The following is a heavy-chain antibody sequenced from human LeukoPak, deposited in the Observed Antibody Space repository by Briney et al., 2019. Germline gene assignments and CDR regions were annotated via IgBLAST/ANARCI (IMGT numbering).Heavy chain of an antibody. Sequence: SETLSLTCGVSGGSITNTNYWTWVRQPPGKGLEWIGEVNLQGSTNYNPSLMGRVAISVDKSENHISLQLTSVTAADTAVYYCARVRSTAAGLEYFQHWGQGTLVTVSS. J-gene: IGHJ1*01. CDR1: GGSITNTNY. CDR2: VNLQGST. CDR3: ARVRSTAAGLEYFQH. V-gene: IGHV4-4*02. D-gene: IGHD6-13*01.